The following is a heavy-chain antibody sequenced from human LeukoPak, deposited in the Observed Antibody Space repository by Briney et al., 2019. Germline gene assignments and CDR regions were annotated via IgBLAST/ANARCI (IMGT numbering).Heavy chain of an antibody. CDR2: IYYSGST. Sequence: PSETLSLTCTVSGGSLSSYYWSWIRQPPGKGLEWIGYIYYSGSTNYNPSLKSRVTISVDTSKNQFSLKLSSVTAADTAVYYCARDSTVTDIWYFDLWGRGTLVTVSS. D-gene: IGHD4-17*01. J-gene: IGHJ2*01. CDR1: GGSLSSYY. CDR3: ARDSTVTDIWYFDL. V-gene: IGHV4-59*01.